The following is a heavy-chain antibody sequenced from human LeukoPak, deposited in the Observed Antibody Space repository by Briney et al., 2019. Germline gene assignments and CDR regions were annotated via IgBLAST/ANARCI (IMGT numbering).Heavy chain of an antibody. Sequence: GGSLRLSCAASGFTFNSYAMHWVRQAPGKGLEWVAVISYDGSKKYYADSVKGRFSTSRDNSKNTLYLQMNILRTEDTAVYYCAKDRAVAANDFDYWGQGTLVTVFS. CDR3: AKDRAVAANDFDY. J-gene: IGHJ4*02. CDR1: GFTFNSYA. CDR2: ISYDGSKK. D-gene: IGHD6-19*01. V-gene: IGHV3-30*18.